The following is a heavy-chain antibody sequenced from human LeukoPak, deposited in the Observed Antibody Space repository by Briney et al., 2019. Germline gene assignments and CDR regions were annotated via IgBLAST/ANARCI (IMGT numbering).Heavy chain of an antibody. J-gene: IGHJ4*02. Sequence: SETLSLTCTVSGGPISSYYWSWIRQPAGKGLEWIGRIYTSGSTNYNPSLKSRVTMSVDTSKNQFSLKLSSVTAADTAVYYCARAYSSSQKYYFDYWGQGTLVTVSS. CDR3: ARAYSSSQKYYFDY. V-gene: IGHV4-4*07. D-gene: IGHD6-6*01. CDR1: GGPISSYY. CDR2: IYTSGST.